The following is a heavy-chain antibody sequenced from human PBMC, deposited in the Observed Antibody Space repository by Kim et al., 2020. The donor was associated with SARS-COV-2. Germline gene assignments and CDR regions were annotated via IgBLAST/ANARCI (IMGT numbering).Heavy chain of an antibody. CDR1: GFTFSSYS. Sequence: GGSLRLSCAASGFTFSSYSMNWVRQAPGKGLEWVSSISSSSSYIYYADSVKGRFTISRDNAKNSLYLQMNSLRAEDTAVYYCARGKVAAGTGLFDPWGQGTLVTVSS. CDR3: ARGKVAAGTGLFDP. V-gene: IGHV3-21*01. D-gene: IGHD6-13*01. J-gene: IGHJ5*02. CDR2: ISSSSSYI.